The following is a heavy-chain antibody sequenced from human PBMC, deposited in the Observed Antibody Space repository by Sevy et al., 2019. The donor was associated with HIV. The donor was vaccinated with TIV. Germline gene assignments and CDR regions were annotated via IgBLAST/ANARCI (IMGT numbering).Heavy chain of an antibody. CDR1: GFAPSTYG. Sequence: GVSLRLSCAASGFAPSTYGMHWVRQAPGKGLEWVAVIGYDGSNKYYADSVKGRFSISRDNSRNTLFLQMDSLRAEDTAVYYCARDPRMYGDYLLAYFDYWGQRTMVTVSS. V-gene: IGHV3-33*01. D-gene: IGHD2-8*01. J-gene: IGHJ4*02. CDR3: ARDPRMYGDYLLAYFDY. CDR2: IGYDGSNK.